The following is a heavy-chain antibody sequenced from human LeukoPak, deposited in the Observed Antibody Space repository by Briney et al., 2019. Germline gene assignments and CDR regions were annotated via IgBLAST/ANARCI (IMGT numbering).Heavy chain of an antibody. CDR1: GFTFSIYS. CDR2: ISSSSSYI. Sequence: PGGSLRLSCVASGFTFSIYSMNWVRQAPGKGLEWVSSISSSSSYIYYADSVKGRFTISRDNAKNSLYLQMNSLRAEDTAVYYCAKDQGYSSAWYSRDGFDMWGQGTMVTVSS. J-gene: IGHJ3*02. V-gene: IGHV3-21*01. D-gene: IGHD6-19*01. CDR3: AKDQGYSSAWYSRDGFDM.